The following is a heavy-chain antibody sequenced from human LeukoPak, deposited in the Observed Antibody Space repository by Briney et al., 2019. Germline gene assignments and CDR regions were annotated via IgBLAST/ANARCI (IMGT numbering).Heavy chain of an antibody. D-gene: IGHD3-16*01. Sequence: GGSLRLSCAASGFTVSSNYMSWVRQAPGKGLEWVSVIYSGGSTYYADSVKGRFTITRDNSKNTLYLQMNRLRAEDTAVYYCARDYLPKGLDIWGQGTLVTVSS. CDR2: IYSGGST. CDR3: ARDYLPKGLDI. J-gene: IGHJ3*02. V-gene: IGHV3-66*02. CDR1: GFTVSSNY.